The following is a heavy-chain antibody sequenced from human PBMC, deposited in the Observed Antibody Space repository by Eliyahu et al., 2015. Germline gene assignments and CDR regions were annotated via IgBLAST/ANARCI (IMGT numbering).Heavy chain of an antibody. D-gene: IGHD5-18*01. CDR3: ARDGRQTAMVPTYYYYYYMDV. V-gene: IGHV3-21*01. Sequence: EVQLVESGGGLVKPGGSLRLSCAASXFTXSSYSMXWARQAPGKGLEWVSSISSSSSYIYYADSVKGRFTISRDNAKNSLYLQMNSLRAEDTAVYYCARDGRQTAMVPTYYYYYYMDVWGKGTTVTVSS. CDR2: ISSSSSYI. CDR1: XFTXSSYS. J-gene: IGHJ6*03.